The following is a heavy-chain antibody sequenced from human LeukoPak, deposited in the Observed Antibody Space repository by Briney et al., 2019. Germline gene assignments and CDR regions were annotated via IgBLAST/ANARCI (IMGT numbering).Heavy chain of an antibody. CDR1: GGSISSYY. V-gene: IGHV4-59*08. D-gene: IGHD2-15*01. Sequence: SETLSLTCTVSGGSISSYYWSWIRQPPGQGLEWIGYIYYSGSTNYNPSLKSRVTISVDTSKNQFSLKLSSVTAADTAEYYCARRVDHFDYWGQGTLVTVSS. CDR3: ARRVDHFDY. CDR2: IYYSGST. J-gene: IGHJ4*02.